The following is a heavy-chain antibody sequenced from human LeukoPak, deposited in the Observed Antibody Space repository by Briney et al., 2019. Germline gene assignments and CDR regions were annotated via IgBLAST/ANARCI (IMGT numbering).Heavy chain of an antibody. Sequence: GSLRLSCAASGFTVSDHYMSWIRQAPGKGLEWIAEVSHGGTSNYNPSLKSRITISVDTSKSQFSLKLTSVTAADTAVYYCARGIFYGGRKQYIWFDLWAQGTLATVSS. CDR1: GFTVSDHY. V-gene: IGHV4-34*01. CDR2: VSHGGTS. D-gene: IGHD2/OR15-2a*01. CDR3: ARGIFYGGRKQYIWFDL. J-gene: IGHJ5*02.